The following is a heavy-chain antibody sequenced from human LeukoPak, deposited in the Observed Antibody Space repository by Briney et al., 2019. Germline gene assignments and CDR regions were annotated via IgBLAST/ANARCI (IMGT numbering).Heavy chain of an antibody. Sequence: VASVKVSCKASGYTFTNYAIRWVRQAPGQRLEWMGWINAGNGNTKSLQNFQDRVTITRDTSASTIYMELRSLRSEDTAVYYCAREALYYDTSGYSFDYWGQGTLVTVSS. D-gene: IGHD3-22*01. CDR1: GYTFTNYA. V-gene: IGHV1-3*01. CDR3: AREALYYDTSGYSFDY. CDR2: INAGNGNT. J-gene: IGHJ4*02.